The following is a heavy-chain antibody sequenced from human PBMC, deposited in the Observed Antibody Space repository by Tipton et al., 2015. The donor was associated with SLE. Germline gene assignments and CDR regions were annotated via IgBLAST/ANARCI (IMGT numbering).Heavy chain of an antibody. D-gene: IGHD6-13*01. Sequence: SLRLSCAGSGFTFSNYAMHWVRQAPGKGLEWVAVISYDGSNKYYADSVKGRFTISRDNSKNTLYLQMNSLRAEDTAVYYCARVAAGDYYFDYWGQGTLVTVSS. CDR3: ARVAAGDYYFDY. CDR2: ISYDGSNK. CDR1: GFTFSNYA. J-gene: IGHJ4*02. V-gene: IGHV3-30*04.